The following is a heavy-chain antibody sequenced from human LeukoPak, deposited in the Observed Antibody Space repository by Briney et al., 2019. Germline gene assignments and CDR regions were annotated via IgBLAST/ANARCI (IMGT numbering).Heavy chain of an antibody. V-gene: IGHV3-30*01. J-gene: IGHJ4*02. D-gene: IGHD5-12*01. CDR3: ARGKSDSSGYDYILDY. Sequence: GGSLRLSCAASGFTFSRFPFHWVRQAPGKGLEWVALFSYDGITTHYAASVKGRFTVSRDDSRNTLYLQMNSLRAEDTAVYYCARGKSDSSGYDYILDYSGQGTLVTVSS. CDR2: FSYDGITT. CDR1: GFTFSRFP.